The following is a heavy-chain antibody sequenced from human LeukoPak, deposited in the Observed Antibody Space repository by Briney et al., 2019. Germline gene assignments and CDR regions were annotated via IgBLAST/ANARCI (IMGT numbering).Heavy chain of an antibody. D-gene: IGHD3-10*01. CDR1: GFTFISYA. CDR3: ARQVTMVRGFDY. Sequence: PGGSLRLSCAASGFTFISYAIHWVRQAPGKGLEWVAVISFHGTDSFYADSVKGRFTISRDNSKNTLYLQMSSLRADDTAVYYCARQVTMVRGFDYWGQGTLVTVSS. J-gene: IGHJ4*02. V-gene: IGHV3-30*04. CDR2: ISFHGTDS.